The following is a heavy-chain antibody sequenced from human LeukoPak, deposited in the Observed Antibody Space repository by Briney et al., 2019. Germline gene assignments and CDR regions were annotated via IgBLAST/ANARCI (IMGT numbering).Heavy chain of an antibody. D-gene: IGHD5-12*01. J-gene: IGHJ4*02. V-gene: IGHV3-23*01. CDR2: LIGSSGST. Sequence: GGSLRLSCAASGFTFNTHAMSWVRRAPGKGLEWVSVLIGSSGSTDYADSVKGRFTISRDTSKNTLFLQMNSLRAEDTAIYYCAKGAYDYIEIGYFDSWGQGTLVTVSS. CDR1: GFTFNTHA. CDR3: AKGAYDYIEIGYFDS.